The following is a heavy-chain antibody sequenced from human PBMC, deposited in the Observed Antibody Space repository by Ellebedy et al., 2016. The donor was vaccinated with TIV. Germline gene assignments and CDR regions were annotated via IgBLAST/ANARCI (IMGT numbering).Heavy chain of an antibody. J-gene: IGHJ3*02. V-gene: IGHV3-48*02. D-gene: IGHD3-9*01. CDR2: ISSVLTI. Sequence: GESLKISXAASGFTFSRYNMNWVRQAPGKGLEWVSYISSVLTIYYADSVKGRFTISRDNAKNSLYLQLNSLRDEDTAVYYCARDSPGWSAFDIWGQGTMVTVSS. CDR3: ARDSPGWSAFDI. CDR1: GFTFSRYN.